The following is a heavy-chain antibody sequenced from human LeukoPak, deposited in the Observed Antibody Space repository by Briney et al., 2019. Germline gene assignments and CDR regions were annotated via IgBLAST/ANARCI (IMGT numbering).Heavy chain of an antibody. V-gene: IGHV3-7*01. CDR1: GFTFSSYW. Sequence: GGSLRLSCAASGFTFSSYWMSWVRQAPGKGLEWVANIKQDGSEKYYVDSVKGRFTISRDNAKNSLYLQMNSLRAEDMAVYYCARDAWYSGVMDSGYDFPSGATPYWGQGTLVTVSS. J-gene: IGHJ4*02. CDR3: ARDAWYSGVMDSGYDFPSGATPY. D-gene: IGHD5-12*01. CDR2: IKQDGSEK.